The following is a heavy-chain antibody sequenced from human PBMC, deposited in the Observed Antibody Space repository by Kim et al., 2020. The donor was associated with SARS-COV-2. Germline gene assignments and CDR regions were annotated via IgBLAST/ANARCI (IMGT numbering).Heavy chain of an antibody. Sequence: ASVKVSCKVSGYTLTELSMHWVRQAPGKGLEWMGGFDPEDGETIYAQKFQGRVTMTEDTSTDTAYMELSSLRSEDTAVYYCATGFVVADWFDPWGQGTLVTVSS. CDR2: FDPEDGET. V-gene: IGHV1-24*01. J-gene: IGHJ5*02. D-gene: IGHD2-2*01. CDR3: ATGFVVADWFDP. CDR1: GYTLTELS.